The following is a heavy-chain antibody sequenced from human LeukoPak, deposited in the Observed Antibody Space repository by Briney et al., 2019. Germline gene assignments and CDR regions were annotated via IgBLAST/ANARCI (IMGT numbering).Heavy chain of an antibody. CDR3: ARVTTANYDFWSGYRRRDY. Sequence: GGSLRLSCAASGFTFSSYAMHWVRQAPGKGLEWVAVISYDGSNKYYADSVKGRFTISRDNSKNTLYLQMNSLRAEDTAVYYCARVTTANYDFWSGYRRRDYWGQGTLVTVSS. J-gene: IGHJ4*02. D-gene: IGHD3-3*01. CDR1: GFTFSSYA. CDR2: ISYDGSNK. V-gene: IGHV3-30-3*01.